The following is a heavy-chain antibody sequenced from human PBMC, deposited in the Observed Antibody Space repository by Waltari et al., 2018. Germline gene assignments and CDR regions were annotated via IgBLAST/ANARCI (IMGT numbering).Heavy chain of an antibody. V-gene: IGHV4-38-2*02. Sequence: QVQLRESGPGLVRSSETLSLTCTVSGHSVNNDFYWAWVRQSPGGGLEWIASTYHTGSSNYNSSLKSRVSSSTDMSTKQFFLTLTHLTAADTAVYYCAEEGNTTAGLFDSWGQGTLVTVSS. D-gene: IGHD6-25*01. CDR1: GHSVNNDFY. CDR2: TYHTGSS. CDR3: AEEGNTTAGLFDS. J-gene: IGHJ4*02.